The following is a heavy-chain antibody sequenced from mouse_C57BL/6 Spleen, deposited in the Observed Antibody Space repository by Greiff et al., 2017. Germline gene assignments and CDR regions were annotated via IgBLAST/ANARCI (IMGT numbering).Heavy chain of an antibody. V-gene: IGHV1-72*01. J-gene: IGHJ3*01. CDR3: ARSDGYYGAWFAY. Sequence: QVQLKQPGAELVKPGASVKLSCKASGYTFTSYWMHWVKQRPGRGREGIGRSDPNSGGTMYNEKFESEATLAVDKPSSTAYMQLSSLTSEDSAVYYCARSDGYYGAWFAYWGQGTLVTVSA. CDR1: GYTFTSYW. D-gene: IGHD2-3*01. CDR2: SDPNSGGT.